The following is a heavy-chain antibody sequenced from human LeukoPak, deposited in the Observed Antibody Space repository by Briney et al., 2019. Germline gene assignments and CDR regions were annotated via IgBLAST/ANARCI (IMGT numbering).Heavy chain of an antibody. CDR2: ISGSGVNT. D-gene: IGHD3-10*01. Sequence: GGSLRLSCAASGFTFSNYAMSWVRQAPGKGLGWVSAISGSGVNTYYADSVKGRFTISRDNSKNTLYLQMNSLGAEDTAVYYCAKAPSTMAKALFDYWGQGTLVTVSS. V-gene: IGHV3-23*01. CDR1: GFTFSNYA. J-gene: IGHJ4*02. CDR3: AKAPSTMAKALFDY.